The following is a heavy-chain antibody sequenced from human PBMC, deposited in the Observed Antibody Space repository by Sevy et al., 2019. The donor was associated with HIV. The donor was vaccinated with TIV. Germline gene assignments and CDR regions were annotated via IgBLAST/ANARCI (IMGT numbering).Heavy chain of an antibody. CDR3: ASLYYYGSGSSSDV. Sequence: GGSLRLSCAASGFTFSSYWMSWVRQAPGKGLEWVANIKQDGSEKYDVDSVKGRFTSSRDNAKNSLYLQMNSLRAEDTAVYYCASLYYYGSGSSSDVWGQGTTVTVSS. CDR1: GFTFSSYW. V-gene: IGHV3-7*01. D-gene: IGHD3-10*01. CDR2: IKQDGSEK. J-gene: IGHJ6*02.